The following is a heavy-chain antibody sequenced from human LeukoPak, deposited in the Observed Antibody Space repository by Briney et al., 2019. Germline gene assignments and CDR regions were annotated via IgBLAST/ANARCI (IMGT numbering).Heavy chain of an antibody. CDR2: IKQDGSEK. CDR3: ARESYSNYGVAVRFDY. J-gene: IGHJ4*02. V-gene: IGHV3-7*01. CDR1: GFTFSSYW. Sequence: PGGSLRLSCAASGFTFSSYWMSWVRQAPGKGLEWVAYIKQDGSEKYYVDSVKGRFTISRDNAKNSLYLQMNSLRAEDTAVYYCARESYSNYGVAVRFDYWGQGTLVTVSS. D-gene: IGHD4-11*01.